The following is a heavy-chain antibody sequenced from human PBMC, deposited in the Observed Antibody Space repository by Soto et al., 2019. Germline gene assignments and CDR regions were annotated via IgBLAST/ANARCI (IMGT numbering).Heavy chain of an antibody. D-gene: IGHD1-7*01. V-gene: IGHV3-23*01. CDR3: AKSIKTLITGTTYYYYYYMDV. CDR1: GFTFSSYA. CDR2: ISGSGGST. J-gene: IGHJ6*03. Sequence: GGSLRLSCAASGFTFSSYAMSWVRQAPGKGLEWVSAISGSGGSTYYADSVKGRFTISRDNSKNTLYLQMNSLRAEDTAVYYCAKSIKTLITGTTYYYYYYMDVWGKGTTVTVSS.